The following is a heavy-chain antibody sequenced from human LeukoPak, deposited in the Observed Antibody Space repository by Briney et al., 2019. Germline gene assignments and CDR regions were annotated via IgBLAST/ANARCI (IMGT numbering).Heavy chain of an antibody. Sequence: SETLSLTCSVSGDSISSASYYWGWIRQSPGKGPEWIGDIYYLGTTYYNPSLTSRVTIPLDKSKNQFSLRLTSVAAADTAVYFCARRWSGTYPFDFWGQGTPVTVSS. D-gene: IGHD1-26*01. CDR2: IYYLGTT. V-gene: IGHV4-39*01. J-gene: IGHJ4*02. CDR3: ARRWSGTYPFDF. CDR1: GDSISSASYY.